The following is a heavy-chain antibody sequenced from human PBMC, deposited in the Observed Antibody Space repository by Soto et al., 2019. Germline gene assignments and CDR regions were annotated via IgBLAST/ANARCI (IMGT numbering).Heavy chain of an antibody. Sequence: GGSLRLSCAASGFTFSSYAMSWVRQAPGKGLEWVSSISGIGHSTYYADSVKGRFTISRDNSKNTLFLQMSSLRAEDTAVYYCAKRIMATIGHFDSWGQGTLVTVYS. J-gene: IGHJ4*02. D-gene: IGHD5-12*01. CDR1: GFTFSSYA. V-gene: IGHV3-23*01. CDR2: ISGIGHST. CDR3: AKRIMATIGHFDS.